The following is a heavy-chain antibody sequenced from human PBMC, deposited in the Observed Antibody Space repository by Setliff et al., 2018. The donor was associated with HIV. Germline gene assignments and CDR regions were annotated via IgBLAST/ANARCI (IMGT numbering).Heavy chain of an antibody. CDR1: GGSFSGYD. CDR3: ARRPRIVGVRKNAFDI. Sequence: LSLTCAVYGGSFSGYDWSWIRQPPGKGLEWIGEINHSGSTNYNPSLKSRVTMSVDTSKNQFSLKLSSVTAADTAVYYCARRPRIVGVRKNAFDIWGQGTMVTVSS. V-gene: IGHV4-34*01. J-gene: IGHJ3*02. D-gene: IGHD1-26*01. CDR2: INHSGST.